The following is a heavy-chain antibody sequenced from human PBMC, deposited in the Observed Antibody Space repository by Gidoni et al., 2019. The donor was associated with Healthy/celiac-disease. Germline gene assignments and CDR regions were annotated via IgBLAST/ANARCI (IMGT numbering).Heavy chain of an antibody. CDR3: ARDHGYYDFGY. CDR2: IYSGGST. CDR1: GFTVSSNY. J-gene: IGHJ4*02. Sequence: EVQLVESGGGLVQPGGSLRLSCAASGFTVSSNYMSWVRQAPGKGLEWVSVIYSGGSTYYADSVKARFTISRDNSKNTLYLQMNSLRAEDTAVYYCARDHGYYDFGYWGQGTLVTVSS. V-gene: IGHV3-66*01. D-gene: IGHD4-17*01.